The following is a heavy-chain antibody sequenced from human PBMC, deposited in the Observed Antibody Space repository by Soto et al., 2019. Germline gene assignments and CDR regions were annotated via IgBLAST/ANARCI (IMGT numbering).Heavy chain of an antibody. CDR2: INHSGST. CDR1: GGSFSGYY. J-gene: IGHJ4*02. CDR3: ARGPTVTTGGVDY. V-gene: IGHV4-34*01. Sequence: QVQLQQWGAGLLKPSETLSLTCAVYGGSFSGYYWSWIRQPPGKGLEWIGEINHSGSTNYNPSLKSRVTISVDTSKNQFSLKLSSVTAADTAVDYCARGPTVTTGGVDYWGQGTLVTVSS. D-gene: IGHD4-17*01.